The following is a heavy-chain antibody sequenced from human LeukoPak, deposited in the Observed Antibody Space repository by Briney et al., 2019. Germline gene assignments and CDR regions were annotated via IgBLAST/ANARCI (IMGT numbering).Heavy chain of an antibody. D-gene: IGHD2-15*01. J-gene: IGHJ4*02. CDR3: AREARYCSGGSCSFLDY. Sequence: ASVKVSCKASGYTFTSYGISWVRQAPGQGLEWMGWISAYNGNTNYAQKLQGRVTMTTDTSTSTAYMELRSLRSDDTAVYYCAREARYCSGGSCSFLDYWGQGTLVTASS. CDR2: ISAYNGNT. V-gene: IGHV1-18*01. CDR1: GYTFTSYG.